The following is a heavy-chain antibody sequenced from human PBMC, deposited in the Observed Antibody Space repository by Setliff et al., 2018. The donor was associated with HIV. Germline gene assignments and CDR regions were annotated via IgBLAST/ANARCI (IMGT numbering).Heavy chain of an antibody. Sequence: TSETLSLTCTVYGGSISSYYWSWIRQPPGEGLEWIGYIFYSGSTNYNPSLKSRVTISLDTSKNQFSLKLTSVTAADTAVYYCASAGSGTRAPPRYWGQGTLVTVSS. D-gene: IGHD1-1*01. CDR2: IFYSGST. J-gene: IGHJ4*02. CDR1: GGSISSYY. CDR3: ASAGSGTRAPPRY. V-gene: IGHV4-59*01.